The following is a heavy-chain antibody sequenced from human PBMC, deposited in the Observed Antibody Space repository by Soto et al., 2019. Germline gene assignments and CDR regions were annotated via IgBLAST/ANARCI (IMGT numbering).Heavy chain of an antibody. CDR2: INNDGSTT. Sequence: EVQLAESGGGLVQPGGSLRISCAASGFTFNSYWMHWVRQVPGKGLVWVSRINNDGSTTNYADSVKGRFTISRDNARNTVYLQMNSLRADDTAVYYCVRGVIAANCFDYWGQGTLVTVSS. CDR1: GFTFNSYW. D-gene: IGHD2-15*01. CDR3: VRGVIAANCFDY. V-gene: IGHV3-74*01. J-gene: IGHJ4*02.